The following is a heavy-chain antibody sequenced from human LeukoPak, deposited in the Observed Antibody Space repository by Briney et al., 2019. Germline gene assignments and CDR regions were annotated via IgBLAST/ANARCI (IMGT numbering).Heavy chain of an antibody. CDR2: INSDGSST. J-gene: IGHJ6*04. Sequence: SGGSLRLSCAASGFTFSSYWMHWVRQAPGKGLGWVSRINSDGSSTIYADSVKGRFTISRDNAKNTLYLQMNSLRAEDTAVYYCARAVRYYGMDVWGKGTTVTVSS. CDR3: ARAVRYYGMDV. V-gene: IGHV3-74*01. CDR1: GFTFSSYW. D-gene: IGHD6-6*01.